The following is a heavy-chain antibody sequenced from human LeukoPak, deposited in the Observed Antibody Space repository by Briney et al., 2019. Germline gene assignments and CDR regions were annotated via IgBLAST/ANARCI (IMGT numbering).Heavy chain of an antibody. Sequence: ASVKVSCKASGYTFTSYDINWVRQATGQGLEWMGRMNPNSGNTGYAQKFQGRVTMTRNTSISTAYMELSSLRSEDTAVYYCARRVGGSGWYDAFDIWGQGTMVTVSS. CDR1: GYTFTSYD. CDR2: MNPNSGNT. J-gene: IGHJ3*02. V-gene: IGHV1-8*02. D-gene: IGHD6-19*01. CDR3: ARRVGGSGWYDAFDI.